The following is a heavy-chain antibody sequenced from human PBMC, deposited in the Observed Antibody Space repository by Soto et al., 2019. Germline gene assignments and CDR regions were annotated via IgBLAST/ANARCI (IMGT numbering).Heavy chain of an antibody. D-gene: IGHD6-19*01. CDR1: GFTFSNYV. V-gene: IGHV3-23*01. CDR3: ARDLLVGGQWLVATWPGYYYYGMDV. J-gene: IGHJ6*02. Sequence: PGGSLRLSCAASGFTFSNYVMNWVRQAPGKGLEWVSGISGDGGSIYYADSVKGRFTISRDNSKKTLYLQMNSLRAEDTAVYYCARDLLVGGQWLVATWPGYYYYGMDVWGQGTTVTVSS. CDR2: ISGDGGSI.